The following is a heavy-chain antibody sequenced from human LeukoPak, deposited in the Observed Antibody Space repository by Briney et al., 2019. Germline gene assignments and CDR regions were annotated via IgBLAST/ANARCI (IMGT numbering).Heavy chain of an antibody. CDR1: GFTFSGSA. J-gene: IGHJ3*02. CDR3: PIPQYSSSWYDSFDI. Sequence: GGSLRLSCAASGFTFSGSAMHWVRQASGKGLEWVGRIRSKANSYATAYAASVKGRFTISRDDSKNTAYLQMNSLKTEDTAVYYCPIPQYSSSWYDSFDIWGQGTMVTVSS. CDR2: IRSKANSYAT. D-gene: IGHD6-13*01. V-gene: IGHV3-73*01.